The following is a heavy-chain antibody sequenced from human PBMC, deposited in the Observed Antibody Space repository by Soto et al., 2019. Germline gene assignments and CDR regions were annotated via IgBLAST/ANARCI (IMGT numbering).Heavy chain of an antibody. CDR1: GFTFSSYG. Sequence: GGSLRLSCAASGFTFSSYGMHWVRQAPGKGLEWVAVTWYDGSNKYYADSVKGRFTISRDTSKNTLYLQMNSLRAEDTAVYYCARERGDYDYYYGMDVWGQGTTVTVSS. J-gene: IGHJ6*02. CDR3: ARERGDYDYYYGMDV. CDR2: TWYDGSNK. V-gene: IGHV3-33*01. D-gene: IGHD2-21*02.